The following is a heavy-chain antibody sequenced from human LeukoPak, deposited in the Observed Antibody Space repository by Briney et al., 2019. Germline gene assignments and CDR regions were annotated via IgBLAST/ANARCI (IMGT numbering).Heavy chain of an antibody. J-gene: IGHJ4*02. V-gene: IGHV3-48*03. D-gene: IGHD7-27*01. Sequence: GGSLRLSCAASGFPFSSYEMSWVRQAPGKGLEWVSHINSSGSAIYYADSVKGRFTISRDNAKNSLYLQMNSLRAEDTAVYYCARIQTGDFDYWGQGTLVTVSS. CDR3: ARIQTGDFDY. CDR2: INSSGSAI. CDR1: GFPFSSYE.